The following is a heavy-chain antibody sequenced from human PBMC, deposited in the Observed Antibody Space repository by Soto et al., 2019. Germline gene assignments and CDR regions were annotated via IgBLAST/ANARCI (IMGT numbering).Heavy chain of an antibody. CDR3: ARAEYSYGSLVGFDY. D-gene: IGHD5-18*01. J-gene: IGHJ4*02. CDR1: GGTFSSYA. V-gene: IGHV1-69*13. Sequence: SVKVSCKASGGTFSSYAISWVRQAPGQGLEWMGGIIPIFGTANYAQKFQGRVTITADESTSTAYMELSSLRSEDAAVYYCARAEYSYGSLVGFDYWGQGTLVTVSS. CDR2: IIPIFGTA.